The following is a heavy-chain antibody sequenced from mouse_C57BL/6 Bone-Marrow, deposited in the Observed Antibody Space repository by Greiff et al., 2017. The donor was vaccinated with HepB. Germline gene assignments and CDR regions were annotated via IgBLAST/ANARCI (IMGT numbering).Heavy chain of an antibody. D-gene: IGHD1-1*01. CDR3: ARDGGLLRYPLAY. Sequence: EVQLVESGGGLVKPGGSLKLSCAASGFTFSSYAMSWVRQTPEKRLEWVATISDGGSYTYYPDNVKGRFTISRDNAKNNLYLQMSHLKSEDTAMYYCARDGGLLRYPLAYWGQGTTLTVSS. CDR1: GFTFSSYA. J-gene: IGHJ2*01. V-gene: IGHV5-4*01. CDR2: ISDGGSYT.